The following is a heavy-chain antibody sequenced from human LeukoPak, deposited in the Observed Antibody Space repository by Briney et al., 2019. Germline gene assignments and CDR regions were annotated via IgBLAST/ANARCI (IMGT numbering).Heavy chain of an antibody. Sequence: GGSLRLSCAASGFTFSSYWMHWVRQAPGKGLVWVSRINSDGSSTSYADSVKGRFTISRDNAKNTLYLQMNSLRAEDTAVYYCARDGSGSYRYYYYYGMDVWGQGTTVTVSS. V-gene: IGHV3-74*01. J-gene: IGHJ6*02. CDR3: ARDGSGSYRYYYYYGMDV. CDR1: GFTFSSYW. D-gene: IGHD1-26*01. CDR2: INSDGSST.